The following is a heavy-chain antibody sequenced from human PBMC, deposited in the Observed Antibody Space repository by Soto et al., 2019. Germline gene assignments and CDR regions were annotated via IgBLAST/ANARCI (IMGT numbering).Heavy chain of an antibody. Sequence: LRLSCATSGFPFSTYGMHWVRQAPGKGLEWVAVIWANGINQYYADSVRGRFTISRDNSKNTLDLQMNSLRAEDTALYYCVRERRPFDAFDIWGQGALVTVSS. D-gene: IGHD6-6*01. J-gene: IGHJ3*02. CDR1: GFPFSTYG. V-gene: IGHV3-33*01. CDR2: IWANGINQ. CDR3: VRERRPFDAFDI.